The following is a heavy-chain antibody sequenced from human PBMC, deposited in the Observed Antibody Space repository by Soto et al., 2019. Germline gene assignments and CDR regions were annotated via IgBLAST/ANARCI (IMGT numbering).Heavy chain of an antibody. CDR2: INPSGGST. J-gene: IGHJ5*01. CDR1: GYTFTSYY. Sequence: ASVKVSCKASGYTFTSYYMHWVRQAPGQGLEWMGIINPSGGSTSYAQKFQGRVTMTRDTSTSTVYMELSSLRSEDTAVYYCARDGNTIFVMVIKGGCFHSCCQTTLLTVS. CDR3: ARDGNTIFVMVIKGGCFHS. D-gene: IGHD3-3*01. V-gene: IGHV1-46*01.